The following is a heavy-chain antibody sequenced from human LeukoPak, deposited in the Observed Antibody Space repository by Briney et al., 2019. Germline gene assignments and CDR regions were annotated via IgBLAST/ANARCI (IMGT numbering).Heavy chain of an antibody. V-gene: IGHV3-23*01. CDR1: GFTFSSYA. CDR2: ISGSGGST. CDR3: AKEPAVVVVAATPNRFDP. D-gene: IGHD2-15*01. Sequence: PGGSLRLSCAASGFTFSSYAMSWVRQAPGKGLEWVSAISGSGGSTYYAESVKGRFTISRDNSKNTLYLQMNSLRAEDTAVYYWAKEPAVVVVAATPNRFDPWGQGTLVTVSS. J-gene: IGHJ5*02.